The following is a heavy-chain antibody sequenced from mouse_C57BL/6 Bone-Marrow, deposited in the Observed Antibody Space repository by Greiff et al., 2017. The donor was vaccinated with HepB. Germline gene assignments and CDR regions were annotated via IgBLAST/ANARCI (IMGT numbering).Heavy chain of an antibody. CDR1: GYTFTSYW. D-gene: IGHD1-1*01. CDR2: IYPGSGST. CDR3: ARGVYYGSSHWYFDV. Sequence: QVQLQQPGAELVKPGASVKMSCKASGYTFTSYWITWVKQRPGQGLEWIGDIYPGSGSTNYNEKFKSKATLTVDTSSSTAYMQLSSLTSEDSAVYDCARGVYYGSSHWYFDVWGTGTTVTVSS. V-gene: IGHV1-55*01. J-gene: IGHJ1*03.